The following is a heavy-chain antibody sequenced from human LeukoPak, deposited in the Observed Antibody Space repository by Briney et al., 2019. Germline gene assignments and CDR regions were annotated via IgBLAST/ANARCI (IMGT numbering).Heavy chain of an antibody. D-gene: IGHD3-16*02. CDR1: GGTFSSYA. J-gene: IGHJ3*02. CDR3: ARDPYWGYDYVWGSYRPPDDAFDI. V-gene: IGHV1-18*01. CDR2: ISAYNGNT. Sequence: ASVKVSYKASGGTFSSYAISWVRQAPGQGLEWMGWISAYNGNTNYAQKLQGRVTMTTDTSTSTAYMELRSLRSDDTAVYYCARDPYWGYDYVWGSYRPPDDAFDIWGQGTMVTVSS.